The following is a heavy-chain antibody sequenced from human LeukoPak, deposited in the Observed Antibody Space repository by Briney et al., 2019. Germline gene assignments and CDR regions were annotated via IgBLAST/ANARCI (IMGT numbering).Heavy chain of an antibody. V-gene: IGHV4-34*01. CDR3: ARRKVNIVVVPAAPFDY. CDR2: INHSGST. CDR1: GGSFSGYY. Sequence: PSETLSLTCAVYGGSFSGYYWSWIRQPPGKGLEWIGEINHSGSTNYNPSLKSRVTISVDTSKNQCSLKLSSVTAADTAVYYCARRKVNIVVVPAAPFDYWGQGTLVTVSS. J-gene: IGHJ4*02. D-gene: IGHD2-2*01.